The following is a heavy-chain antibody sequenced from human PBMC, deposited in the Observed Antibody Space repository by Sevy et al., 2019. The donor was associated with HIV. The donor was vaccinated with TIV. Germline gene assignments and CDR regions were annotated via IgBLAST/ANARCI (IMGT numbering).Heavy chain of an antibody. CDR1: GFTFSGYN. J-gene: IGHJ5*02. V-gene: IGHV3-21*01. D-gene: IGHD3-22*01. Sequence: GGSLRLSCAVSGFTFSGYNMNWVRQAPGKGLEWVSSISSSSSYIYYADSVKGRFTISRDNAKNSLYMQMNSLRAEDTAVHYCARVDANYDKGFDPWGQGTLVTVSS. CDR3: ARVDANYDKGFDP. CDR2: ISSSSSYI.